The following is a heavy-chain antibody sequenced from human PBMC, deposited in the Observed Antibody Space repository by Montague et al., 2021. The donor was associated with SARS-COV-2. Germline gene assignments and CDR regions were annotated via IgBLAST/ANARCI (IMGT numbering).Heavy chain of an antibody. CDR1: GGSISSSSYY. D-gene: IGHD6-13*01. V-gene: IGHV4-39*07. J-gene: IGHJ6*02. CDR3: ARVGRQQLVRLSGMDV. Sequence: SETLSLTCTVSGGSISSSSYYWGWIRQPPRKGLEWIGSIYYSGSTYYNPSLKSRATISVDASKNQFSLKLSSVTAADTAVYYCARVGRQQLVRLSGMDVWGQGTTVTVSS. CDR2: IYYSGST.